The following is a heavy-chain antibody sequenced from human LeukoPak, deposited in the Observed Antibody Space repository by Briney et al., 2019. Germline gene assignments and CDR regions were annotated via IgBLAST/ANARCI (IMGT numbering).Heavy chain of an antibody. CDR1: GGSISSYY. V-gene: IGHV4-59*01. D-gene: IGHD3/OR15-3a*01. CDR3: ARSPSYDFWSGVRDFDY. J-gene: IGHJ4*02. CDR2: IYYNGST. Sequence: SETQSLTCTVSGGSISSYYWSWIRQPPGKGLEYIGFIYYNGSTNYNPSLKSRITISLDTSKNQFSLKLRSVTAADTAVYYCARSPSYDFWSGVRDFDYWGQGTLVTVSS.